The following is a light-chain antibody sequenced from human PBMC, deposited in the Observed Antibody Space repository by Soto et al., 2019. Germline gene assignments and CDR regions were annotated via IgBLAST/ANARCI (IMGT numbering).Light chain of an antibody. Sequence: EIVLKQSPATLSLSPGERATLSCRASQSVSSYLAGYRQKAGQAPRLLIYDASNRATGIPARFSGRGSGTAFTPTLCRLEPQNIADYYCQQRSNWPLTVGGGTRWIS. CDR2: DAS. CDR3: QQRSNWPLT. CDR1: QSVSSY. V-gene: IGKV3-11*01. J-gene: IGKJ4*01.